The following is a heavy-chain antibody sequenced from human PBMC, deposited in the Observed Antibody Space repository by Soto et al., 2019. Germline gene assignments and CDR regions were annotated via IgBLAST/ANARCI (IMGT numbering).Heavy chain of an antibody. Sequence: GASVKVSCKASGYTFTSYYMHWVRQAPGQGLEWMGIINPSGGSTSYAQKFQGRVTMTRDTSTSTVYMELSSLRSEDTAVYYCARGVKNYYDSSGYGVTAFDIWGQGTMVTLSS. CDR2: INPSGGST. V-gene: IGHV1-46*01. CDR1: GYTFTSYY. J-gene: IGHJ3*02. CDR3: ARGVKNYYDSSGYGVTAFDI. D-gene: IGHD3-22*01.